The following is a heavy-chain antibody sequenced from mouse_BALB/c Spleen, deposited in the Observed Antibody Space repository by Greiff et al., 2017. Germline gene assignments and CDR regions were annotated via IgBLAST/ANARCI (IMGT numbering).Heavy chain of an antibody. CDR1: GFTFSDYY. J-gene: IGHJ2*01. V-gene: IGHV5-4*02. CDR2: ISDGGSYT. Sequence: EVQRVESGGGLVKPGGSLKLSCAASGFTFSDYYMYWVRQTPEKRLEWVATISDGGSYTYYPDSVKGRFTISRDNAKNNLYLQMSSLKSEDTAMYYCARDGGLRGFDYWGQGTTLTVSS. CDR3: ARDGGLRGFDY. D-gene: IGHD3-1*01.